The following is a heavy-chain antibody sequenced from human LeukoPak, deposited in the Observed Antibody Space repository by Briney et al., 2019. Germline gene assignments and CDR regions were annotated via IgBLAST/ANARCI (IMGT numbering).Heavy chain of an antibody. CDR1: GFTFSNAW. Sequence: GGSLRLSCAASGFTFSNAWMSWVRQAPGKGLEWVGRVKSKTDGGTTDYAAPVKGRFTISRDDSKNTLYLQMNSLKTEDTAVYYCTTDLDIVVVPAANATDYWGQGTPVTVSS. CDR3: TTDLDIVVVPAANATDY. J-gene: IGHJ4*02. CDR2: VKSKTDGGTT. V-gene: IGHV3-15*01. D-gene: IGHD2-2*03.